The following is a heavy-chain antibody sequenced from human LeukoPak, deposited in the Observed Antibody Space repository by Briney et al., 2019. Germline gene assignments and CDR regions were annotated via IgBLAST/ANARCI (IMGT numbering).Heavy chain of an antibody. CDR1: GFTFSSYG. V-gene: IGHV3-30*18. CDR2: ISYDGSNK. J-gene: IGHJ5*02. D-gene: IGHD3-22*01. CDR3: AKDLHYYDSSGYWSHPPDFDP. Sequence: GGSLRLSCAASGFTFSSYGMHWVRQAPGKGLEWVAVISYDGSNKYYADSVKGRFTISRDNSKNTLYLQMNSLRAEDTAVYYCAKDLHYYDSSGYWSHPPDFDPWGQGTLVTVSS.